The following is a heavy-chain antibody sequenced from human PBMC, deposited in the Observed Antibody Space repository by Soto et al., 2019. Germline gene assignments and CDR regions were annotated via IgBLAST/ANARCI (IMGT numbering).Heavy chain of an antibody. CDR2: INPNNGAT. Sequence: ASVKVSCKASGYIFTGNYMHWVRQAPGQGLEYMGWINPNNGATNYAQNFQGRVTMTWDTSISTAYLKMRSVTAADTAVYYCAYLRGFTGYPGDWGQGTLVTVSS. CDR3: AYLRGFTGYPGD. V-gene: IGHV1-2*02. CDR1: GYIFTGNY. D-gene: IGHD3-16*01. J-gene: IGHJ4*02.